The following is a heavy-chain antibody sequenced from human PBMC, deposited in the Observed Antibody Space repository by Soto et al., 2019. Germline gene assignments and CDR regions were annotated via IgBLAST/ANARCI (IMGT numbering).Heavy chain of an antibody. D-gene: IGHD6-19*01. CDR3: ARQNGIAVAGTSPYFDY. V-gene: IGHV4-59*08. CDR1: GGSISSYY. Sequence: SETLSLTCTVSGGSISSYYWSWIRQPPGKGLEWIGYIYYSGSTNYNPSLKSRVTISVDTSKNQFSLKLSSVTAADTAVYFCARQNGIAVAGTSPYFDYWGQGTLVTVSS. CDR2: IYYSGST. J-gene: IGHJ4*02.